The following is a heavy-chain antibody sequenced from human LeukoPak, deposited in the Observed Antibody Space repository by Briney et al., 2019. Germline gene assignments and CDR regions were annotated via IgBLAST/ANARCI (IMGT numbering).Heavy chain of an antibody. D-gene: IGHD1-1*01. Sequence: GGSLRLSCAASGVTFSNYEVNWVRQAPGKGLEWVATSSLDYADSVRGRFTISRDNATNSVLLQMNSLRAEDTAVYYCARAWVQRHSRRFGMDVWGQGTTVTVYS. CDR3: ARAWVQRHSRRFGMDV. CDR2: TSSL. V-gene: IGHV3-48*03. CDR1: GVTFSNYE. J-gene: IGHJ6*02.